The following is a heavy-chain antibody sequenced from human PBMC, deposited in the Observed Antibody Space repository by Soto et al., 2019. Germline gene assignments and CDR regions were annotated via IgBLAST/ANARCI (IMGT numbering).Heavy chain of an antibody. D-gene: IGHD6-13*01. Sequence: SETLSLTCTVSGGSISSSSYYWGWIRQPPGKGLVWIGSIYYSGSTYYNPSLKSRVTISVDTSKNQFSLKLSSVTAADTAVYYCARDAAAQPPYNWFDPWGQGTLVTVSS. J-gene: IGHJ5*02. CDR1: GGSISSSSYY. CDR3: ARDAAAQPPYNWFDP. V-gene: IGHV4-39*01. CDR2: IYYSGST.